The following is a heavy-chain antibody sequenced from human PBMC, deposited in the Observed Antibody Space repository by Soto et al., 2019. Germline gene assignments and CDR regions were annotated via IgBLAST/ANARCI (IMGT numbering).Heavy chain of an antibody. CDR2: IIPIFGTA. V-gene: IGHV1-69*01. J-gene: IGHJ4*02. CDR1: GGTFSSYA. Sequence: QVQLVQSGAEVKKPGSSVKVSCKASGGTFSSYAISWVRQAPGQGLEWMGGIIPIFGTANYAQKFQGRVTITADESTSTAYMELSSLRSEDTAVYYCAIGQPKIRGYSYGYGDYWGQGTLVTVSS. D-gene: IGHD5-18*01. CDR3: AIGQPKIRGYSYGYGDY.